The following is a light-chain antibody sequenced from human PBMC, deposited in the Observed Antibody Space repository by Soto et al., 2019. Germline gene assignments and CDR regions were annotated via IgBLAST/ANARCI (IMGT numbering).Light chain of an antibody. CDR2: KAS. Sequence: DIQMTQSPSTLSASVGDRVTITCRASQSIGRWLAWYQQKPGKAPKLLIYKASTLESGVSSRFSGSGSGTDFTLTISSLQPDDFATYYCQQYNSNSEISFGPGTKADIK. J-gene: IGKJ3*01. CDR3: QQYNSNSEIS. CDR1: QSIGRW. V-gene: IGKV1-5*03.